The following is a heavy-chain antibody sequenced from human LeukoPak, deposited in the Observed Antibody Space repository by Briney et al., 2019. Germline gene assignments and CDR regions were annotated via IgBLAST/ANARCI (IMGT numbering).Heavy chain of an antibody. CDR3: ARAVREYSYGYGSPYYFDY. CDR1: GGSTSSYY. Sequence: SETLSLTCTVSGGSTSSYYWSWIRQPPEKGLEWIGYIYYSGSTNYNPSLKSRVTISVDTSKNQFSLKLSSVTAADTAVYYCARAVREYSYGYGSPYYFDYWGQGTLVTVSS. D-gene: IGHD5-18*01. V-gene: IGHV4-59*01. CDR2: IYYSGST. J-gene: IGHJ4*02.